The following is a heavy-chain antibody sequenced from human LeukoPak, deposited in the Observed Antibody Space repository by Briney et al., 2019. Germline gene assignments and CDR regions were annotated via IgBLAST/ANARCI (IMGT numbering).Heavy chain of an antibody. Sequence: ASVKVSCKASGYTFTSYGISWVRQAPGQGLEWMGWISAYNGNTNYAQKLQGRVTMTTDTSTSTAYMELRSLRSDDTAVYYCAREVAGYDYGPPGYWGRGTLVTVSS. D-gene: IGHD5-12*01. CDR1: GYTFTSYG. CDR2: ISAYNGNT. V-gene: IGHV1-18*01. CDR3: AREVAGYDYGPPGY. J-gene: IGHJ4*02.